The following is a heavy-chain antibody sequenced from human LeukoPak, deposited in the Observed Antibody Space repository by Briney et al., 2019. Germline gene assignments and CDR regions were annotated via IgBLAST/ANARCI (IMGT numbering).Heavy chain of an antibody. J-gene: IGHJ4*02. CDR3: ARDLGGRQLACFDY. Sequence: RGGSLRLSCAASGFTFSSYWMSWVRQAPGKGLEWVANIKQDGSEKYYVDSVKGRFTISRDNAKNSLYLQMNSLRAEDTAVYYCARDLGGRQLACFDYWGQGTLVTVSS. CDR1: GFTFSSYW. V-gene: IGHV3-7*01. CDR2: IKQDGSEK. D-gene: IGHD6-13*01.